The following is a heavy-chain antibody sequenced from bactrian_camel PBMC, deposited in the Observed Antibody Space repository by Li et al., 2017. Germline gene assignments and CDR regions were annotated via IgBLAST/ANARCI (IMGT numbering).Heavy chain of an antibody. J-gene: IGHJ4*01. Sequence: DVQLVESGGGSVQAGGSLRLSCAVSGSTISSYCMAWFRQAPGKERETVATIYSRGTFYADSVKGRFTISQDLAKNTLYLQMNSLKPGDTAMYYCALRSVAFPAECPARPDQYDLWGQGTQVTVS. CDR3: ALRSVAFPAECPARPDQYDL. V-gene: IGHV3S31*01. D-gene: IGHD1*01. CDR1: GSTISSYC. CDR2: IYSRGT.